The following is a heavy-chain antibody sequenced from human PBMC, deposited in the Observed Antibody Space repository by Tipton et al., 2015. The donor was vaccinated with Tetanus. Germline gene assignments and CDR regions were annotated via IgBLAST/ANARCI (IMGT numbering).Heavy chain of an antibody. J-gene: IGHJ4*02. Sequence: TLSLTCNVSGASIRSYYWSWVRQPPGKGLEWIGYIFYTGSTNYAPSLKSRVTMSVGTSKNQFSLKVRSVSAADTAVYYCARLKSVRFFEQWGPGAVVTVSS. CDR1: GASIRSYY. CDR3: ARLKSVRFFEQ. D-gene: IGHD3-3*01. V-gene: IGHV4-59*01. CDR2: IFYTGST.